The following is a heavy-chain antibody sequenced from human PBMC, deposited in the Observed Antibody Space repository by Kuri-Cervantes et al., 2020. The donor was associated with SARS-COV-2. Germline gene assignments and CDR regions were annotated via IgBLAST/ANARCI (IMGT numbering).Heavy chain of an antibody. V-gene: IGHV4-34*01. CDR3: ARDGSPYLLNPNDAFDI. Sequence: SETLSLTCAVYGGSFSGYYWSWIRQPPGKGLEWIGEINHGGSTNYNPSLKSRVTISVDTSKNQFSLKLSSVTAADTAVYYCARDGSPYLLNPNDAFDIWGQGTMVTVSS. CDR2: INHGGST. CDR1: GGSFSGYY. J-gene: IGHJ3*02.